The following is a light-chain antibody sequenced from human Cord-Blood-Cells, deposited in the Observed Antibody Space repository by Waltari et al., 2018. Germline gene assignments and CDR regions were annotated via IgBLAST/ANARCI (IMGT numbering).Light chain of an antibody. Sequence: EIVMTQSPATLSVSPGERATLSCRASQSVSRNLAWYQQKHGQAPRILIYGASTRATGIPARFSGSGSGTEFTLTISSLQSEDFAVYYCQQYNNWGAFGQGTKVEIK. CDR3: QQYNNWGA. J-gene: IGKJ1*01. CDR1: QSVSRN. V-gene: IGKV3-15*01. CDR2: GAS.